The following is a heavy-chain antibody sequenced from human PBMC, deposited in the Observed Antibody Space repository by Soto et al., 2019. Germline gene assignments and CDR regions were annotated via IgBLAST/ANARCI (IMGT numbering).Heavy chain of an antibody. J-gene: IGHJ4*02. D-gene: IGHD3-10*01. CDR1: GFTVGNNY. CDR2: IYSTGTT. V-gene: IGHV3-53*01. CDR3: AKDGRGSGSHYNSFGY. Sequence: EVQRVESGGGLIQPGGSLKLSCAASGFTVGNNYMSWVRQAPGKGLEWVSLIYSTGTTKYADSVKGRFTVSRDNAKNTLYLQMNSLRAEDTAVYYCAKDGRGSGSHYNSFGYWGQGTLVTVS.